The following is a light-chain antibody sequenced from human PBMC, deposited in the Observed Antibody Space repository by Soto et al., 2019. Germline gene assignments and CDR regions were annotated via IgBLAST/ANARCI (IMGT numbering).Light chain of an antibody. CDR3: CSYAGSPIFYV. V-gene: IGLV2-11*01. CDR2: DVS. J-gene: IGLJ1*01. Sequence: QSVLTQPRSVSGSPGQSVTISCTGTSSDVGGYNYVSWYQQHPGKAPKLMIYDVSKRPSGVPDRFSGSKSGNTASLTISGLQAEDEADYYCCSYAGSPIFYVFGTGTKVTVL. CDR1: SSDVGGYNY.